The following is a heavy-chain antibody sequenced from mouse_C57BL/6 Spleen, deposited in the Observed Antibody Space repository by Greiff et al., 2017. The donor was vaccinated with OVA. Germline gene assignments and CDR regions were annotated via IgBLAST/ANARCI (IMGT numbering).Heavy chain of an antibody. CDR1: GFTFSDAW. CDR2: IRNKANNHAT. D-gene: IGHD1-1*01. Sequence: EVQVVESGGGLVQPGGSMKLSCAASGFTFSDAWMDWVRQSPEKGLEWVAEIRNKANNHATYYAESVKGRFTISRDDSKSSVYLQMNSLRAEDTGIYYCTRDGSSYGNFDVWGTGTTVTVSS. J-gene: IGHJ1*03. V-gene: IGHV6-6*01. CDR3: TRDGSSYGNFDV.